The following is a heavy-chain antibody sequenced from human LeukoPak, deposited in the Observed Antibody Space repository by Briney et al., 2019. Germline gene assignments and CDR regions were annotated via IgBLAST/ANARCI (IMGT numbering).Heavy chain of an antibody. CDR1: GFTFGDYA. J-gene: IGHJ4*02. D-gene: IGHD4-23*01. CDR2: IRSKTYGGTT. CDR3: IRVDYGGAPRRDY. V-gene: IGHV3-49*03. Sequence: SLRLSCTASGFTFGDYALSWFRQAPGKGLEWVSFIRSKTYGGTTQYAASVKGRFNISRDDSKSIAYLEMNSLKTEDTAVYCCIRVDYGGAPRRDYWGQGTLVTVSS.